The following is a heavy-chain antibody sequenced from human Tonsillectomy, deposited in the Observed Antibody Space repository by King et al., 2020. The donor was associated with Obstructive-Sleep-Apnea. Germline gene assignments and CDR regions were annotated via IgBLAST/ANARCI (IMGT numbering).Heavy chain of an antibody. CDR3: AREFYKSGTYYGYWFDP. D-gene: IGHD3-10*01. CDR2: IFDSGST. V-gene: IGHV4-30-4*01. J-gene: IGHJ5*02. CDR1: GGSITSGDYY. Sequence: VQLQESGPGLVKPSQTLSLTCSVSGGSITSGDYYWSWIRQPPGKGLEWIGSIFDSGSTDYNSSLKSRLPISLDTSKNQFSLKLSSVTAADTAVYYCAREFYKSGTYYGYWFDPWGQGTLVTVSS.